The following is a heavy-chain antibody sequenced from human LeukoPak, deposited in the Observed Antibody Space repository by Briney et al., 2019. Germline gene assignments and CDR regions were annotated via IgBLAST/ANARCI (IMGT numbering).Heavy chain of an antibody. D-gene: IGHD1-26*01. Sequence: PPASVKVSCKASGYTFTSYGISWVRQAPGQGLEWMGWISAYNGNTNYAQKLQGRVTMTTDTSTSTAYMELRSLRSDDTAVYYCARDLDQYSRSWSTHWGQGTLVTVSS. J-gene: IGHJ4*02. V-gene: IGHV1-18*01. CDR3: ARDLDQYSRSWSTH. CDR1: GYTFTSYG. CDR2: ISAYNGNT.